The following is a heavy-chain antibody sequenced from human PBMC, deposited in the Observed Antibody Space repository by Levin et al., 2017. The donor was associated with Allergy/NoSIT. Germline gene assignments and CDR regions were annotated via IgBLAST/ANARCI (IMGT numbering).Heavy chain of an antibody. J-gene: IGHJ4*02. CDR1: GGSISSGGYY. CDR2: IYYSGST. D-gene: IGHD3-16*01. CDR3: ARGHMISFGGGYYFDY. V-gene: IGHV4-31*03. Sequence: PSETLSLTCTVSGGSISSGGYYWSWIRQPPGKGLEWIGFIYYSGSTYYNPSLKSRATILVDTSKSQFSLKLSSVTAADTAVYYCARGHMISFGGGYYFDYWGQGTLVTVSS.